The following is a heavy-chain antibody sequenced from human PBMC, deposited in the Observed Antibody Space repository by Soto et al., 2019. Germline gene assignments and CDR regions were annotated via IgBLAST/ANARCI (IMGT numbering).Heavy chain of an antibody. V-gene: IGHV1-2*02. CDR3: ARDLLTGDWYFDL. CDR2: INPNSGGT. J-gene: IGHJ2*01. Sequence: ASVKVSCKASGYTFTGYYMHWVRQAPGQGLEWMGWINPNSGGTNYAQKFQGRVTMTRDTSISTAYMELSRLRSDDTAVYYCARDLLTGDWYFDLWGRGTLVTVSS. D-gene: IGHD7-27*01. CDR1: GYTFTGYY.